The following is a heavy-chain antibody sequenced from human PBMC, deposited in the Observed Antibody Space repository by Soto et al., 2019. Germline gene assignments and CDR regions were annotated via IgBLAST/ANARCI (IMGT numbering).Heavy chain of an antibody. Sequence: ETLSLTCTVSGGSISSSSYYWGWIRQPPGKGLEWIGSIYYSGSTYYNPSLKSRVTISVDTSKNQFSLKLSSVTAADTAVYYCARHGVGSSWGSNNWFDPWGQGTLVTVSS. CDR3: ARHGVGSSWGSNNWFDP. CDR1: GGSISSSSYY. CDR2: IYYSGST. V-gene: IGHV4-39*01. J-gene: IGHJ5*02. D-gene: IGHD6-13*01.